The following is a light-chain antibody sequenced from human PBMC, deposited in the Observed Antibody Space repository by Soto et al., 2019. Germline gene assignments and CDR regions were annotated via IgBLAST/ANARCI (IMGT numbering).Light chain of an antibody. CDR1: QTIANY. CDR2: AAS. J-gene: IGKJ2*01. Sequence: DIQLTQSPSSLSASVGDRITITCRASQTIANYLNWYQHKPGKAPELLIDAASSLQTGVPSRFSGSGSGTNFTLTITSLQPADFATYYCQQSFRIPPTFGQGTKLEI. V-gene: IGKV1-39*01. CDR3: QQSFRIPPT.